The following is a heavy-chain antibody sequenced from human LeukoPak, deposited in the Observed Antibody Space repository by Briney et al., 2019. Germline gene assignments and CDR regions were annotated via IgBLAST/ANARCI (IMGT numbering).Heavy chain of an antibody. Sequence: GGSLRLSCAASGFTFSSYGMHWVRQAPGKGLEWVAVISYDGSNKYYADSVKGRFTISRDNSKNTLYLQMNSLRAEDTAVYYCARDTSSSWELYYYYYMDVWGKGTTVTVSS. V-gene: IGHV3-30*19. CDR1: GFTFSSYG. D-gene: IGHD6-13*01. CDR2: ISYDGSNK. J-gene: IGHJ6*03. CDR3: ARDTSSSWELYYYYYMDV.